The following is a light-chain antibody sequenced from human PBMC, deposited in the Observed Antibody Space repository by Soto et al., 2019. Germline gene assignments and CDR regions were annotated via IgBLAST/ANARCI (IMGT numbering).Light chain of an antibody. CDR1: QSIRTY. Sequence: DIQMTQSPAALSASVGDRVTINCRASQSIRTYLNWYQQKPGKAPNLLIYTVSNLQSGVSSRFTGSGSGTDFTLTISSLQPEDFATYFCQHSYSPPWTFGQGTKVEIE. J-gene: IGKJ1*01. CDR3: QHSYSPPWT. CDR2: TVS. V-gene: IGKV1-39*01.